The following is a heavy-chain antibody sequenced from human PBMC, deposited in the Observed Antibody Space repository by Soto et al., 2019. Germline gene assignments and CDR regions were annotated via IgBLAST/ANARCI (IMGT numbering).Heavy chain of an antibody. CDR3: ARGWAQQLDPFYYYYYYMDV. V-gene: IGHV4-59*01. D-gene: IGHD6-13*01. J-gene: IGHJ6*03. Sequence: PSETLSLTCTVSGGSISSYYWSWIRQPPGKGLEWIGYIYYSGSTNYNPSLKSRVTISVDTSKNQFSLKLSSVTAADTAVYYCARGWAQQLDPFYYYYYYMDVWGKGTTVTVSS. CDR1: GGSISSYY. CDR2: IYYSGST.